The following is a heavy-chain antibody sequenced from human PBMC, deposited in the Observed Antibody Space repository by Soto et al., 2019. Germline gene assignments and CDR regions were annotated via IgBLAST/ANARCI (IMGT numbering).Heavy chain of an antibody. CDR1: GGSISSSSYY. CDR3: ARGYSSGWYPFDY. CDR2: IYYSGST. J-gene: IGHJ4*02. V-gene: IGHV4-39*01. Sequence: QLQLQESGPGLVKPSETLSLTCTVSGGSISSSSYYWGWLRQPPGKGLEWIGSIYYSGSTYYNPSLKSRVTISVDTSKNQFSLKLSSVTAADTAVYYCARGYSSGWYPFDYWGQGTLVTVSS. D-gene: IGHD6-19*01.